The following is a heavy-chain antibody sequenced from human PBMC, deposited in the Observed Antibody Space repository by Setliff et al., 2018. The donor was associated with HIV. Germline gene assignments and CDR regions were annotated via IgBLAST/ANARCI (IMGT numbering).Heavy chain of an antibody. Sequence: GESLKISCKASGYYFTNYWIGWVRQMPGKGLEWMGIIYPGDSDTRYNPSFQGQVTISADKSISAAYLQWSSLKASDTAIYYCVRLFKGGRHYYDSSGYLSCMDVWGKGTTVTVSS. CDR3: VRLFKGGRHYYDSSGYLSCMDV. D-gene: IGHD3-22*01. CDR1: GYYFTNYW. CDR2: IYPGDSDT. J-gene: IGHJ6*03. V-gene: IGHV5-51*01.